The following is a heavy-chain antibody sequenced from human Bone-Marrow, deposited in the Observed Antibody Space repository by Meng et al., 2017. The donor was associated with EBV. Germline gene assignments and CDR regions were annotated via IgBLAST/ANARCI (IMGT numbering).Heavy chain of an antibody. V-gene: IGHV4-39*01. CDR2: IFFNGNT. J-gene: IGHJ4*02. CDR1: GASITSGNYF. D-gene: IGHD6-6*01. CDR3: ARPFSSSDYYFDY. Sequence: QVQLQESGPGVGKPSGTLPLPCSGSGASITSGNYFWGWIRQSPGKGLEWLGSIFFNGNTYYNPSLKRRVTISLDTSRNQFSLRLTPVTAADTGVYYCARPFSSSDYYFDYWGRGTLVTVSS.